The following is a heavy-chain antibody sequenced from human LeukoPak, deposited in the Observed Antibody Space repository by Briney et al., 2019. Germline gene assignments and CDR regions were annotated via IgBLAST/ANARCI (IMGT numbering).Heavy chain of an antibody. CDR2: ISPNSGGT. J-gene: IGHJ4*02. D-gene: IGHD1-26*01. Sequence: ASVKVSCKASGYTFTSYGISWVRQAPGQGLEWMGRISPNSGGTNYAQKFQGRVTMTRDTSISTAYMELSRLKSDDTAVYYCAKEGGSYDNFDYWGQGTLVTVSS. V-gene: IGHV1-2*06. CDR1: GYTFTSYG. CDR3: AKEGGSYDNFDY.